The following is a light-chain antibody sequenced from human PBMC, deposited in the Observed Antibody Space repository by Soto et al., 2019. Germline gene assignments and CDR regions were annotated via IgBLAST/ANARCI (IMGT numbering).Light chain of an antibody. CDR1: SSDDGGYNY. CDR2: DVS. J-gene: IGLJ3*02. Sequence: QSALTQPRSVSGSPGQSVTISCPGTSSDDGGYNYVSWYQQHPGKAPKLMIYDVSKRPSGVPDRFSGSKSGSTASLTISGLQAEDEADYYCCSYAGSYTWVFGGGTKLTVL. CDR3: CSYAGSYTWV. V-gene: IGLV2-11*01.